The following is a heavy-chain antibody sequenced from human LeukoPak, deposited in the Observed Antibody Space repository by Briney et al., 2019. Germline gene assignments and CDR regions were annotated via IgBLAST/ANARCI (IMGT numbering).Heavy chain of an antibody. J-gene: IGHJ6*02. D-gene: IGHD6-13*01. V-gene: IGHV3-11*06. CDR2: ISSRSSYT. Sequence: GGSLRLSCAASGFTFSDYYMSWIRQAPGKGLEWVSYISSRSSYTKYADSVEGRLTISRDNAKNSLYLQMNSLRAEDTAVYYCARVLSSSWGAYYYYGMDVWGQGTTVTVSS. CDR1: GFTFSDYY. CDR3: ARVLSSSWGAYYYYGMDV.